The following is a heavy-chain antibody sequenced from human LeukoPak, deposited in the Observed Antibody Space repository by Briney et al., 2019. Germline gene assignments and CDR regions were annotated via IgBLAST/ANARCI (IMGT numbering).Heavy chain of an antibody. D-gene: IGHD5-24*01. CDR2: INHSGST. CDR1: GGSFSGYY. CDR3: ASRDIGQFQNDP. J-gene: IGHJ5*02. Sequence: SETLSLTCAVYGGSFSGYYWSWIRQPPGKGLEWIGEINHSGSTNYNPSLKSRVTISVDTSKNQFSLKLSSVTAADTALYYCASRDIGQFQNDPWGQGTLVTVSS. V-gene: IGHV4-34*01.